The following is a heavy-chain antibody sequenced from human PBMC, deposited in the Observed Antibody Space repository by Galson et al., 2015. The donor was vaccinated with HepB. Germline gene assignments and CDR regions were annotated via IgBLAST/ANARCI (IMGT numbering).Heavy chain of an antibody. D-gene: IGHD3-10*01. Sequence: SGYTFTSYAMHWVRQAPGQRLEWMGWINAGNGNTKYSQKFQGRVTITRDTSASTAYMALSSLRSEDTAVYYCARLVVRGVYFDYWGQGTLVTVSS. J-gene: IGHJ4*02. V-gene: IGHV1-3*01. CDR3: ARLVVRGVYFDY. CDR1: GYTFTSYA. CDR2: INAGNGNT.